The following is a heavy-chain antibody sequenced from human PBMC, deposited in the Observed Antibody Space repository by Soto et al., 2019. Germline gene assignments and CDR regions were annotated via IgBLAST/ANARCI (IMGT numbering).Heavy chain of an antibody. CDR1: GGSISSSSYY. CDR2: VYYGGST. D-gene: IGHD3-22*01. CDR3: AGGDYYHSSGYYFYYAMDV. Sequence: SETLSLTCTVSGGSISSSSYYWGWIRQPPGKGLEWIGNVYYGGSTYYNPSLKSRVTISVETSKSQFSLKLSSVTAADTAVYYCAGGDYYHSSGYYFYYAMDVWGQGTTVTVS. V-gene: IGHV4-39*01. J-gene: IGHJ6*02.